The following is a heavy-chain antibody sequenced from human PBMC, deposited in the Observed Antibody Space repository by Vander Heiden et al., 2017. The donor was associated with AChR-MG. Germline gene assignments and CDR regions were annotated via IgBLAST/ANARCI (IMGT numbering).Heavy chain of an antibody. J-gene: IGHJ4*02. Sequence: QVQLVESGGGVVQPGRSLRLSCAASGFPFSRYAMHWVRQAPGKGLEWVAVISYDGSNKYYADSVKGRFTISRDNSKNTLYLQMNSLRAEDTAVYYCARVSSFGYDSSGYPFDYWGQGTLVTVSS. CDR3: ARVSSFGYDSSGYPFDY. CDR1: GFPFSRYA. V-gene: IGHV3-30-3*01. CDR2: ISYDGSNK. D-gene: IGHD3-22*01.